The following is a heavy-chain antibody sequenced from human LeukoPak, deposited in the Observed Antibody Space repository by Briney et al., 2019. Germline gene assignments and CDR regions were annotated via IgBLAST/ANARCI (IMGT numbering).Heavy chain of an antibody. D-gene: IGHD6-19*01. CDR3: ARRSYSRYSSGWTFDY. J-gene: IGHJ4*02. CDR2: INRSGST. V-gene: IGHV4-34*01. Sequence: SETLSLTCAVYGGSLSGYYWSWIRQPPGKGLEWIGEINRSGSTNYNPSLKSRVTISVDTSKNQFSLKLSSVTAADTAVYYCARRSYSRYSSGWTFDYWGQGTLVTVSS. CDR1: GGSLSGYY.